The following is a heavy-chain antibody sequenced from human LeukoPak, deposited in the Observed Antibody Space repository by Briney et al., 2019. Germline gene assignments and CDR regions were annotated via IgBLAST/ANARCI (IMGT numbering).Heavy chain of an antibody. V-gene: IGHV3-48*02. Sequence: GGSLRLSCAASGFTFSSYEINWVRQAPGKGLEWVSYISSSSSTIYYADSVKGRFTISRDNAKNSLYLQVNSLRDEDTAVYYCARKGDYDSSGYHNWFDLWGQGTLVTVSS. CDR2: ISSSSSTI. D-gene: IGHD3-22*01. CDR3: ARKGDYDSSGYHNWFDL. J-gene: IGHJ5*02. CDR1: GFTFSSYE.